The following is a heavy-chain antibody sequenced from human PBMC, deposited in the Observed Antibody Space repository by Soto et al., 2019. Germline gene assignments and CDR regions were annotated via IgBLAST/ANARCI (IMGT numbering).Heavy chain of an antibody. J-gene: IGHJ5*02. CDR3: ARIFSYQPNWFDP. Sequence: SVKVSCKASGGTFSSYAISWVRQAPGQGLEWMGGIIPIFGTANYAQKFQGRVTITADESTSTAYMELSSLRSEDTAVYYCARIFSYQPNWFDPWGQGTLVTVSS. V-gene: IGHV1-69*13. CDR2: IIPIFGTA. D-gene: IGHD2-2*01. CDR1: GGTFSSYA.